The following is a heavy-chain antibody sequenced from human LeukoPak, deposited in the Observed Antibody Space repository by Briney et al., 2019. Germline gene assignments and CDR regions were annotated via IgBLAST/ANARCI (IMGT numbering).Heavy chain of an antibody. CDR3: ARGEMATTYFDY. J-gene: IGHJ4*02. CDR1: GFTVSSNY. Sequence: GGSLRLSCAASGFTVSSNYMSWVRQAPGKGLEWVSVIYSGGSTYYADSVRGRFTISRDNSKNTLYLQMNSLRAEDTAVYYCARGEMATTYFDYWGQGTLVTVSS. CDR2: IYSGGST. D-gene: IGHD5-24*01. V-gene: IGHV3-53*01.